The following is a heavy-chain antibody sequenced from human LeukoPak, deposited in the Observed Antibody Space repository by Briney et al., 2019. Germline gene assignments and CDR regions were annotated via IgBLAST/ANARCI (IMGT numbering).Heavy chain of an antibody. CDR1: GFTFNTFN. Sequence: GGSLRLSCAASGFTFNTFNMNWVRQAPGKGLEWVSSITSGGDYIYYADSVKGRFTTSRDNAKNSLSLQLNRLRVEDTAVYYCARGHYDVLAASYKWTPDYWGQGTLVTVSS. V-gene: IGHV3-21*01. CDR3: ARGHYDVLAASYKWTPDY. J-gene: IGHJ4*02. CDR2: ITSGGDYI. D-gene: IGHD3-9*01.